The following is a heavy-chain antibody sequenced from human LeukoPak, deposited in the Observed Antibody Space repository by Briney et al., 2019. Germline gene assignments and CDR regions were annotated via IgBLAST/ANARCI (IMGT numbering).Heavy chain of an antibody. Sequence: SETLSLTCTVPGGSIDNSHYYWGWIRQPPGEGLEWIASIHYSGSTHYNPSLKSRVTISVDTSKNQFSLKLSSVTAADTAVYDCVRLASGLIDYWGQGTLVTVSS. CDR2: IHYSGST. V-gene: IGHV4-39*01. J-gene: IGHJ4*02. CDR1: GGSIDNSHYY. CDR3: VRLASGLIDY. D-gene: IGHD6-19*01.